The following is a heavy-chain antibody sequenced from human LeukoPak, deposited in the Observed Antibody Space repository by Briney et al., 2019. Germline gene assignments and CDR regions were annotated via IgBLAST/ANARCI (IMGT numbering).Heavy chain of an antibody. D-gene: IGHD3-16*01. CDR1: GFTFSSFW. V-gene: IGHV3-74*01. J-gene: IGHJ4*02. Sequence: GGSLRLSCAASGFTFSSFWMHWVRQAPGKGLVWVSRINSDGSSTSYADSVKSRFTISRDNAKNTLYLQMNSLRVEDTAVYYCVCLGLGGLSLDWGQGTLVTVSS. CDR2: INSDGSST. CDR3: VCLGLGGLSLD.